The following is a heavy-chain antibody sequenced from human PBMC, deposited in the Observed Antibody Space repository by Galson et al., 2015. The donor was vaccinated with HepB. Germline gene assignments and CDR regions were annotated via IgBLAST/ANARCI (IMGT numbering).Heavy chain of an antibody. CDR2: ISYDGSNK. Sequence: SLRLSCAASGFTFSSYAMHWVRQAPGKGLEWVAVISYDGSNKYYADSVKGRFTISRDNSKNTLYLQMNSLRAEDTAVYYCARDGNPDSSGWLADAFDIWGQGTMVTVSS. CDR3: ARDGNPDSSGWLADAFDI. D-gene: IGHD6-19*01. V-gene: IGHV3-30-3*01. J-gene: IGHJ3*02. CDR1: GFTFSSYA.